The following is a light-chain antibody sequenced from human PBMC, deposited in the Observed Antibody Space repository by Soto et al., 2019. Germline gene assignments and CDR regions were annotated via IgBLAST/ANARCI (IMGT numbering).Light chain of an antibody. CDR3: QQYNNRPPLT. CDR1: QSISSN. Sequence: EIVMTQSPATLSVSPGERATLSCRASQSISSNLAWYQQKPGQAPRLLIYGASTRATGIPARFSGSGSGTEFTLTNSSLQSEDFAVYYCQQYNNRPPLTFGGGTKVEIK. V-gene: IGKV3-15*01. CDR2: GAS. J-gene: IGKJ4*01.